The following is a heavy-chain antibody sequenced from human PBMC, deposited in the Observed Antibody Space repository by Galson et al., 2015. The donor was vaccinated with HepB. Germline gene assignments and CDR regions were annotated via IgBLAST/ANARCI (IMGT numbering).Heavy chain of an antibody. Sequence: SLRLSCAASGFTFSNYWMHWVRQAPGKGLVWVSRINSDGSSTSYADSVKGRFTISRDNAKNTLYLQMNSLRAEDTALYYCVISKWELDYWGQGTLVTVSS. CDR1: GFTFSNYW. CDR2: INSDGSST. CDR3: VISKWELDY. D-gene: IGHD1-26*01. V-gene: IGHV3-74*01. J-gene: IGHJ4*02.